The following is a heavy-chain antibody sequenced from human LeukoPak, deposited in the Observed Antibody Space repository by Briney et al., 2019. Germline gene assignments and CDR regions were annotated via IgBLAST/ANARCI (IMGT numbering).Heavy chain of an antibody. CDR1: GGSVSSGSYY. D-gene: IGHD6-19*01. J-gene: IGHJ4*02. CDR3: ARGRSGWETFDY. Sequence: KPSETLSLTCTVSGGSVSSGSYYWSWIRQPPGKGLEWIGYIYYSGSTNYNPSLKSRVTISIDTSKNQFSLKLGSVTAADTAVYYCARGRSGWETFDYWGQGTLVTVSS. CDR2: IYYSGST. V-gene: IGHV4-61*01.